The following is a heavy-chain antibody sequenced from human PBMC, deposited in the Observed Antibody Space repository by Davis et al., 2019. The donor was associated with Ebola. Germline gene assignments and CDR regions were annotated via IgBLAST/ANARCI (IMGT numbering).Heavy chain of an antibody. V-gene: IGHV1-69*06. Sequence: SVTVSCKASGGTFSSYPISWVRQAPGQGLEWMGHIVPIFGAADYPEKFQGRVTITADKSTSTAYMELSSLRSEDTAVYYCAREDCSGGSCYRRYYYYGMDVWGQGTTVTGS. CDR3: AREDCSGGSCYRRYYYYGMDV. J-gene: IGHJ6*02. D-gene: IGHD2-15*01. CDR2: IVPIFGAA. CDR1: GGTFSSYP.